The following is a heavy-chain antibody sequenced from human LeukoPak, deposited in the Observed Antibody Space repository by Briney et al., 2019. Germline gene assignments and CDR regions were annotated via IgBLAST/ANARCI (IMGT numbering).Heavy chain of an antibody. CDR1: GGSFSGYY. CDR3: ARGSITMVRGVIIRSRWFDP. J-gene: IGHJ5*02. V-gene: IGHV4-34*01. CDR2: INHSGSA. D-gene: IGHD3-10*01. Sequence: SETLSLTCAAYGGSFSGYYWSWIRQPPGKGLEWIGEINHSGSANYNPSLKSRVTISVDTSKNQFSLKLSSVTAADTAVYYCARGSITMVRGVIIRSRWFDPWGQGTLVTVSS.